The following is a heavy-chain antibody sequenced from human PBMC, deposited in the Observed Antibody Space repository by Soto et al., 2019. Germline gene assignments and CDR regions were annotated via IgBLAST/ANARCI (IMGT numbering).Heavy chain of an antibody. J-gene: IGHJ6*03. V-gene: IGHV3-48*01. CDR1: GFTFSSYS. CDR3: ASGGYCSGGSCRYYYYYYYMDV. Sequence: PGGSLRLSCAASGFTFSSYSMNWVRQAPGKGLEWVSYIIIIISTIYYADSVKGLFTISRDSAKNSLYLQLNSLGAEDTAVYYCASGGYCSGGSCRYYYYYYYMDVWGKGTTVTVSS. D-gene: IGHD2-15*01. CDR2: IIIIISTI.